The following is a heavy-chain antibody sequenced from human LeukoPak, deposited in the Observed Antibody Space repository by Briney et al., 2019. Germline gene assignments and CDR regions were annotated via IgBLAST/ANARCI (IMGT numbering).Heavy chain of an antibody. D-gene: IGHD6-13*01. CDR3: ATLPGYSSFWFDP. CDR1: GGTFSSYA. CDR2: IIPILGIA. Sequence: ASVKVSCKASGGTFSSYAISWVRQAPGQGLEWMGRIIPILGIANYAQKFQGRVTITADKSTSTAYMELSSLRSEDTAVYYCATLPGYSSFWFDPWGQGTLVTVSS. J-gene: IGHJ5*02. V-gene: IGHV1-69*04.